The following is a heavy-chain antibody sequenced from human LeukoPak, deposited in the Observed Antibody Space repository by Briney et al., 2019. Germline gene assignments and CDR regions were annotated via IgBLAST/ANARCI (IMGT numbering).Heavy chain of an antibody. Sequence: SETLSLTCAVYGGSFSGYYWSWIRQPPGKGLEWIGEINHSGSTNYNPSLKSRVTISVDTSKNQFSLKLSSVTAADTAVYYCARGGSGSCYRPRQNNWFDPWGQGTLVTVSS. CDR3: ARGGSGSCYRPRQNNWFDP. V-gene: IGHV4-34*01. J-gene: IGHJ5*02. D-gene: IGHD3-10*01. CDR2: INHSGST. CDR1: GGSFSGYY.